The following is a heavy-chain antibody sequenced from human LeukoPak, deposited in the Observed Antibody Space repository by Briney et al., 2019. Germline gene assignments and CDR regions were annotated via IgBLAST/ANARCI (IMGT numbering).Heavy chain of an antibody. D-gene: IGHD3-22*01. CDR1: GYTFTGYY. V-gene: IGHV1-2*02. CDR2: INPNSGGT. CDR3: ARLYQYYYDSSGYYPGFTGSGFNWFDP. Sequence: ASMKVSCKASGYTFTGYYMHWVRQAPGQGLEWMGWINPNSGGTNYAQKFQGRVTMTRDTSIGTAYMELSRLRSDDTAVYYCARLYQYYYDSSGYYPGFTGSGFNWFDPWGQGTLVTVSS. J-gene: IGHJ5*02.